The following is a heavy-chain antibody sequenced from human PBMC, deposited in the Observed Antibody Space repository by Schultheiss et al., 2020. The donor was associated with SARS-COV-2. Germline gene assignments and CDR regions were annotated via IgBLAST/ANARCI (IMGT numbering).Heavy chain of an antibody. CDR1: GGSISSYY. Sequence: SQTLSLTCTVSGGSISSYYWSWIRQPPGKGLEWIGSIYYSGSTYYNPSLKSRVTISVDTSKNQFSLKLSSVTAADTAVYSCARVNRYCSGGSCYRKNYFDFWGQGTLVTVSS. CDR3: ARVNRYCSGGSCYRKNYFDF. J-gene: IGHJ4*02. V-gene: IGHV4-59*04. CDR2: IYYSGST. D-gene: IGHD2-15*01.